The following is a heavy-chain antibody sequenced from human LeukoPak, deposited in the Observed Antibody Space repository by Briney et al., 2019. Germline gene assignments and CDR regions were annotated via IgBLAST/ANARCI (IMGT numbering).Heavy chain of an antibody. Sequence: GGSLRLSCAASGFTVSSNNMNWVRRAPGKGLEWVSSISSSSSYIYYADSVKGRFAISRDNANNSLYLQMNSLRAEDTTVYYCARGDSGGMDYWGQGTLVTVSS. CDR3: ARGDSGGMDY. D-gene: IGHD3-16*01. CDR2: ISSSSSYI. CDR1: GFTVSSNN. J-gene: IGHJ4*02. V-gene: IGHV3-21*01.